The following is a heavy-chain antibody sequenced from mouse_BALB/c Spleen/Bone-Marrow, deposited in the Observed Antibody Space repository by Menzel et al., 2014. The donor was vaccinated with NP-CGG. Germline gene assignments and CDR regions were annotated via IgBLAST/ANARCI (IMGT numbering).Heavy chain of an antibody. V-gene: IGHV1-7*01. CDR2: INPSTGYT. J-gene: IGHJ2*01. CDR1: GYTFTNYW. Sequence: VMLVESGAELAKPGAPVKMSCKASGYTFTNYWMHWVKQRPGQGLEWIGYINPSTGYTEYNQKFKDKATLTADKSSSTAYMQLSSLTSEDSAVYYCARIYYYGRDYWGQGTTLTVSS. D-gene: IGHD1-1*01. CDR3: ARIYYYGRDY.